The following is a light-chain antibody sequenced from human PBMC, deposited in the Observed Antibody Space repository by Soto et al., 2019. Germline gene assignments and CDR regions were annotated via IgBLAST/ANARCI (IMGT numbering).Light chain of an antibody. CDR1: QSVSTN. Sequence: EIVMTQSPDTLSVAAGERANLSCRASQSVSTNLAWYQQKPGQAPRLLIYGASTRATGIPARFSGSGSGTEFTHTISSLQSEDFAVYHCQQFNNWPYTFGQGTKLEIK. J-gene: IGKJ2*01. CDR2: GAS. CDR3: QQFNNWPYT. V-gene: IGKV3-15*01.